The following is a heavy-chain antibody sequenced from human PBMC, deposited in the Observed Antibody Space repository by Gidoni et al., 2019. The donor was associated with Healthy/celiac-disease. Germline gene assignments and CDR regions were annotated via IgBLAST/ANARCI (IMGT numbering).Heavy chain of an antibody. CDR1: GGSFSGYY. J-gene: IGHJ3*02. CDR2: INHSGST. D-gene: IGHD3-3*01. V-gene: IGHV4-34*01. Sequence: QVQLQQWGAGLLKPSETLSLTCAVYGGSFSGYYWSWIRQPPGKGLEWIGEINHSGSTNYNPSLKSRVTISVDTSKNQFSLKLSSVTAADTAVYYCARRKRITIFGGGKDAFDIWGQGTMVTVSS. CDR3: ARRKRITIFGGGKDAFDI.